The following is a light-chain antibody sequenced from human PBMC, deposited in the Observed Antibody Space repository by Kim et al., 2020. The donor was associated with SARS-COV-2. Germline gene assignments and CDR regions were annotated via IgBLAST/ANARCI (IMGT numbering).Light chain of an antibody. J-gene: IGKJ5*01. V-gene: IGKV3-15*01. CDR2: GAS. Sequence: EIVMTQSPATLSVSPGERATLSCRASQSVSSNLAWYQQKPGQAPRLLIYGASTRANGIPARFSGSESGTEFTLTISSLQSEDFAVYYCQQYNNWPPVTFGQGTRLGIK. CDR3: QQYNNWPPVT. CDR1: QSVSSN.